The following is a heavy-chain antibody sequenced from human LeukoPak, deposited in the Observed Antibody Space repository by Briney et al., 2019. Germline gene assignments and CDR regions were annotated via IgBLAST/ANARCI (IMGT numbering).Heavy chain of an antibody. D-gene: IGHD1-26*01. CDR1: GFTFSSYS. CDR3: ARELLAAFDI. Sequence: GRSLRLSRAASGFTFSSYSMNWVRQAPGKGLEWVSSISSSSSYIYSADSVKGRFTISRDNAKNSLYLQMNSLRAEDTAVYYCARELLAAFDIWGQGTMVTVSS. CDR2: ISSSSSYI. V-gene: IGHV3-21*01. J-gene: IGHJ3*02.